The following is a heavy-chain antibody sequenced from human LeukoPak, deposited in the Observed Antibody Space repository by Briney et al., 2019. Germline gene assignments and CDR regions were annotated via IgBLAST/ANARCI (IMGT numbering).Heavy chain of an antibody. CDR3: ARGGYSGTYYFDY. CDR1: GFTFSNYG. CDR2: VWYDGSNI. D-gene: IGHD1-26*01. V-gene: IGHV3-33*01. J-gene: IGHJ4*02. Sequence: GGSLRLSCAASGFTFSNYGMHWVRQAPGKGLEWVAVVWYDGSNIHYVDSVKGRFTISRDNSKSTLYLQMNSLTAEDTAVYYCARGGYSGTYYFDYWGQGTLVSVCS.